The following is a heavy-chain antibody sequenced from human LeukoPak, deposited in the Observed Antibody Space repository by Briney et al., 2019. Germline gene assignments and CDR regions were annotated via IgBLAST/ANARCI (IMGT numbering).Heavy chain of an antibody. CDR2: INHSGST. Sequence: SETLSLTCAVYGGSFSGYYWSWIRQPPGKGLEWIGEINHSGSTNYNPSLKSRVTISVDKSKNQFSLKLSSVTAADTAVYYCASGSSVSSGHDYWGQGTLVTVSS. CDR3: ASGSSVSSGHDY. J-gene: IGHJ4*02. D-gene: IGHD6-19*01. CDR1: GGSFSGYY. V-gene: IGHV4-34*01.